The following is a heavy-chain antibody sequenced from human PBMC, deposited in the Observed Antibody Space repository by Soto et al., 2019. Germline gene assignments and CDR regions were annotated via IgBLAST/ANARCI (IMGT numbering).Heavy chain of an antibody. J-gene: IGHJ6*02. CDR3: ARDHMILPAHDFFYGSDV. V-gene: IGHV3-7*03. CDR2: IPQDGVDG. D-gene: IGHD3-22*01. Sequence: GGSLRLSCEVSGFTFSMYSMSWVRQSPGKGLEWVAKIPQDGVDGHYADSVKGRFTISRDNGKNSLYLQLNNLRAEDTAVYYCARDHMILPAHDFFYGSDVWGRGPTLTV. CDR1: GFTFSMYS.